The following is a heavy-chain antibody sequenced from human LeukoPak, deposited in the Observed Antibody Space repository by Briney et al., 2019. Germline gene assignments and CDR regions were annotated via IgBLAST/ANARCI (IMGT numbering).Heavy chain of an antibody. D-gene: IGHD3-10*01. CDR2: IKSKSDGGTT. J-gene: IGHJ4*02. Sequence: GGSLRLSCAASGFTFSNAWMSWVRQAPGKGLELVGRIKSKSDGGTTDYAAPVKGRFTISRDDSKNTLYLQMNSLKTEDTAVYYCSTLGTVLIWFGGTGYYFDYWGQGTLVTVSS. V-gene: IGHV3-15*01. CDR1: GFTFSNAW. CDR3: STLGTVLIWFGGTGYYFDY.